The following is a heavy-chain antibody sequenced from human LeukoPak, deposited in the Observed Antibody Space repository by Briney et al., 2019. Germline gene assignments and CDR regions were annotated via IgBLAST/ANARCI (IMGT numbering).Heavy chain of an antibody. CDR1: GFTFSSYG. CDR2: ISGSGGST. J-gene: IGHJ6*04. CDR3: AELGITMIGGV. D-gene: IGHD3-10*02. Sequence: GGSLRLSCAASGFTFSSYGMSWVRQAPEKGLEWVSAISGSGGSTYYADSVKGRFTISRDNSKNTLYLQMNSLRAEDTAVYYCAELGITMIGGVWGKGTTVTISS. V-gene: IGHV3-23*01.